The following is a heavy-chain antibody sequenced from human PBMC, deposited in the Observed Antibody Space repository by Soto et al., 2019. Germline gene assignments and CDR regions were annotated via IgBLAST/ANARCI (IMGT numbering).Heavy chain of an antibody. J-gene: IGHJ4*02. CDR1: GGTFNSPG. CDR3: AKGEERVTTNFDY. CDR2: IIPIFAEP. D-gene: IGHD1-1*01. V-gene: IGHV1-69*01. Sequence: QVQLVQSVSEVKKPGSSVKVSCKASGGTFNSPGFIWVRQAPGQGLEWMGGIIPIFAEPTYAQKFQGRVTFIADETTRTVYMELRSLRSDDTAVYYCAKGEERVTTNFDYWGQATLVTVFS.